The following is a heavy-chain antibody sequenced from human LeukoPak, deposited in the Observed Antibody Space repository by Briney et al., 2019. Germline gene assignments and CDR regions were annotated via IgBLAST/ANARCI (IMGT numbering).Heavy chain of an antibody. CDR1: GGSISSSSYY. J-gene: IGHJ4*02. CDR3: ARLIRGLVIVYFDY. CDR2: IYYSGST. D-gene: IGHD3/OR15-3a*01. V-gene: IGHV4-39*01. Sequence: SETLSLTCTVSGGSISSSSYYWGWIRQPPGKGLEWIGSIYYSGSTYYNPSLKSRVTISVDTSKNQFSLKLSSVTAADTAVYYCARLIRGLVIVYFDYWGQGTLVTVSS.